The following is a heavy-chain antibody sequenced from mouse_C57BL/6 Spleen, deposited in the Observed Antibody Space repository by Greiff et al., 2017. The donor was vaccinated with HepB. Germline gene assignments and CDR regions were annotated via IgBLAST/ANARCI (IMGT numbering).Heavy chain of an antibody. CDR3: ARVYYDYAMDY. V-gene: IGHV1-18*01. D-gene: IGHD2-1*01. J-gene: IGHJ4*01. CDR2: INPNNGGT. Sequence: EVQGVESGPELVKPGASVKIPCKASGYTFTDYNMDWVKQSHGKSLEWIGDINPNNGGTIYNQKFKGKATLTVDKSSSTAYMELRSLTSEDTAVYYCARVYYDYAMDYWGQGTSVTVSS. CDR1: GYTFTDYN.